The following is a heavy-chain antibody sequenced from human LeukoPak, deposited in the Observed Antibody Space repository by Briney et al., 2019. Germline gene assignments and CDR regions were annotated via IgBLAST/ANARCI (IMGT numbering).Heavy chain of an antibody. CDR1: GFTFSSYS. D-gene: IGHD3-3*01. J-gene: IGHJ4*02. Sequence: PGGSLRLSCAASGFTFSSYSMNWVRQAPGKGLEWVSSISSSSSYIYYADSVKGRFTISRDNAKNSLYLQMNSLRAEDTAVYYCARDGAVPVPYYDFWSGHGPYYFDYWGQGTLVTVSS. V-gene: IGHV3-21*01. CDR2: ISSSSSYI. CDR3: ARDGAVPVPYYDFWSGHGPYYFDY.